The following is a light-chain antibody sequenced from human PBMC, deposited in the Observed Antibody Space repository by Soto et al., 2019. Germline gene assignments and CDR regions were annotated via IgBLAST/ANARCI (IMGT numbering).Light chain of an antibody. CDR1: QTVRNNY. CDR3: QQHDILPIT. CDR2: GAS. V-gene: IGKV3-20*01. J-gene: IGKJ5*01. Sequence: EIVLTQSPGTLSLSPGERATLSCRASQTVRNNYLAWYQQKPGQAPRLLISGASRRATGIPDRFSGAGSGTDFTLTISRLEPEDFALYYCQQHDILPITFGQGTRLEIK.